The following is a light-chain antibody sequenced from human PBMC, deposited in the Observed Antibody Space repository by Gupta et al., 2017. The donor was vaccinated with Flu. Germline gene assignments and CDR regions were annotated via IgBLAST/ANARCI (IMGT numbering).Light chain of an antibody. CDR1: SSDVGSYNL. Sequence: SITISCTGTSSDVGSYNLVSWYQQDPAKAHKLIVNEVTRRTAGVAGRFSASKSGNTASLTISGLQEEDEADYYCFADAGSSTLVFGGGTKLTVL. V-gene: IGLV2-23*02. J-gene: IGLJ2*01. CDR2: EVT. CDR3: FADAGSSTLV.